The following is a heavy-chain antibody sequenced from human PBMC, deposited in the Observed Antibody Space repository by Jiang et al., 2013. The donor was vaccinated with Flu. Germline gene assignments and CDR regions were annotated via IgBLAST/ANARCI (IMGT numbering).Heavy chain of an antibody. Sequence: PGLVKPSETLSLTCTVSRGSISTYYWSWIRQPPGKGLEWIGYIYYSGITYYNPSLKGRVTISVDTSKNQFSLKLRSVTAADTAVFYCARHPFWSGAPDSWGQGTLVTVSS. V-gene: IGHV4-59*08. CDR2: IYYSGIT. CDR1: RGSISTYY. D-gene: IGHD3-3*01. CDR3: ARHPFWSGAPDS. J-gene: IGHJ4*02.